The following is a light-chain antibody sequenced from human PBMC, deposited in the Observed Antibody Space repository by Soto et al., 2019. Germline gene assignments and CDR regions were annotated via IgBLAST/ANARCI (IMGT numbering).Light chain of an antibody. CDR1: QSVSSSY. V-gene: IGKV3-20*01. Sequence: EIVLTQSPGTLSLSPGERATLSCRASQSVSSSYLAWYQQKPGQAPRLLIYGASSRATGIPDRFSGSGSGTDFTLTISRLEPEDFAVYSCQQYGSSPLTFGGGTKWAIK. CDR2: GAS. J-gene: IGKJ4*01. CDR3: QQYGSSPLT.